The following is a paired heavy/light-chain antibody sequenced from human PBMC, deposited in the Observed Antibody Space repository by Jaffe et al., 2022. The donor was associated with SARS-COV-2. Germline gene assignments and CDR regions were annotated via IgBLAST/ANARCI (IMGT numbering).Heavy chain of an antibody. V-gene: IGHV4-61*02. Sequence: QVQLQESGPGLVKPSETLSLTCSVSDGSISSASYYWSWIRQPAGKGLEWIGRIYRSGSTNYNPSLKSRVTMSVDRSKNQFSLKLNSVTAADTAVYYCARVRDYGGKGDWFDPWGQGTLVTVSS. J-gene: IGHJ5*02. D-gene: IGHD4-17*01. CDR2: IYRSGST. CDR1: DGSISSASYY. CDR3: ARVRDYGGKGDWFDP.
Light chain of an antibody. CDR1: QSVSSY. CDR2: TAI. J-gene: IGKJ2*01. V-gene: IGKV1-39*01. Sequence: DIQMTQSPSSLSASARDRVTITCRASQSVSSYLNWYQEIPGKAPKLLIYTAINLQSGVPSRFSGSGSGTDFTLTISSLQPEDSGTYYCQQSHSTPYTFGQGTKVEIK. CDR3: QQSHSTPYT.